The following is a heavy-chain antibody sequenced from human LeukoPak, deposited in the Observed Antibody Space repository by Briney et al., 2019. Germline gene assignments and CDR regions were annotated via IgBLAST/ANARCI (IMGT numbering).Heavy chain of an antibody. D-gene: IGHD3-22*01. CDR2: IKSKTDGGTT. J-gene: IGHJ4*02. CDR1: GFTFSNAW. CDR3: TTDPALYYYDSSGRYFDY. V-gene: IGHV3-15*01. Sequence: PGGSLRLSCAASGFTFSNAWMSWVRQAPGKGLEWVGRIKSKTDGGTTDYAAPVKGRFTISRDDSKNTLYLQMNSLKTEDTAVYYCTTDPALYYYDSSGRYFDYWGQGTLVTVSS.